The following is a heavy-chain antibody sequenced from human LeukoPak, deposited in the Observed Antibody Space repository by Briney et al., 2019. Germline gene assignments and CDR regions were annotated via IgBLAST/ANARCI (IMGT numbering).Heavy chain of an antibody. CDR1: GFTFSSYS. CDR3: ARDRGYYYDSSGHYGMDV. J-gene: IGHJ6*02. CDR2: ISSSSSYI. D-gene: IGHD3-22*01. V-gene: IGHV3-21*01. Sequence: GGSLRLSCAASGFTFSSYSMNWVRQAPGKGLEWVSSISSSSSYIYYADSVKGRFTNSRDNAKNSLYLQMNSLRAEDTAVYYCARDRGYYYDSSGHYGMDVWGQGTTVTVSS.